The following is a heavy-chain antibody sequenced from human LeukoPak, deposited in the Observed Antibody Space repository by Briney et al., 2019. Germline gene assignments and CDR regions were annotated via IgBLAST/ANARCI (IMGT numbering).Heavy chain of an antibody. V-gene: IGHV3-7*03. CDR2: IKQDGSEK. D-gene: IGHD6-13*01. J-gene: IGHJ3*02. Sequence: GRSLRLSCAASGFTFNRYWMSWVRQAPGKGLEWVANIKQDGSEKYYVDSVKGRFTISRDNAKNSLYLQMNSLRAEDTAVYYCAAAGASNGGAFDIWGQGTMVTVSS. CDR1: GFTFNRYW. CDR3: AAAGASNGGAFDI.